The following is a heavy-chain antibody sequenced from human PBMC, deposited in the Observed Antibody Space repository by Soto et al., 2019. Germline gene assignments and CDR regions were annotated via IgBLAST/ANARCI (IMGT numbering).Heavy chain of an antibody. CDR2: INSDGSST. V-gene: IGHV3-74*01. CDR1: GFTLRSYW. D-gene: IGHD2-21*02. Sequence: EAQVVESGGGLVQPGGSLRLSCAASGFTLRSYWMHWVRQAPGKGLVWVSRINSDGSSTSYADSVKGRFTISRDNAKNTLFLQMNSLRAEDTAVYYCVRRVTDYGMDVWGQGTTVTVSS. CDR3: VRRVTDYGMDV. J-gene: IGHJ6*02.